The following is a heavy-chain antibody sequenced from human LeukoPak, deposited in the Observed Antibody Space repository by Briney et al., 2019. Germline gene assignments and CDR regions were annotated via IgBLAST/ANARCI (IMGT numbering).Heavy chain of an antibody. J-gene: IGHJ6*03. CDR1: GFTLSSSW. V-gene: IGHV3-74*01. Sequence: GGSLRLSCAAPGFTLSSSWMHWGRHAPGKGLGGVSRINRDGSSTRYADSVKGRFTISRDNAKNTLYLQMNSLRAEDTAVYYCARCITIFGVVYYYYMDVWGKGATVTVSS. CDR3: ARCITIFGVVYYYYMDV. D-gene: IGHD3-3*01. CDR2: INRDGSST.